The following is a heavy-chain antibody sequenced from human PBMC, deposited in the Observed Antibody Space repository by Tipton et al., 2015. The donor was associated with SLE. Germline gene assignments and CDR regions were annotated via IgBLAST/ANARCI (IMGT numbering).Heavy chain of an antibody. Sequence: LRLSCAVYGGSFSGYYWSWIRQPPGKGLEWTGEINHSGSTNYNPSLKSRVTISVDTSKNQFSLRLSSVTAADTAVYYCARGVGYSSSWYGRNWFDPWGQGTLVTVSS. V-gene: IGHV4-34*01. J-gene: IGHJ5*02. CDR3: ARGVGYSSSWYGRNWFDP. D-gene: IGHD6-13*01. CDR1: GGSFSGYY. CDR2: INHSGST.